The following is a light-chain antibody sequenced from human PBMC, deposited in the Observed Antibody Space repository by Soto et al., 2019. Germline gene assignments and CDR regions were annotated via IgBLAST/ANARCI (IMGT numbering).Light chain of an antibody. V-gene: IGKV3-15*01. CDR3: QQYNNWLST. CDR2: GAS. J-gene: IGKJ4*01. Sequence: EIVMTQSPATLSVSPGERATLSCRASQSVSSNLAWYQQKPGQAPRLLIYGASTRATGIPARFSGSGSGTESTLTISSLQSEDFAVYYCQQYNNWLSTFGGGTKVEIK. CDR1: QSVSSN.